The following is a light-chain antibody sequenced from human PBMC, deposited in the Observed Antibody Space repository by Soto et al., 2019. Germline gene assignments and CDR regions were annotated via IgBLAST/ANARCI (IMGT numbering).Light chain of an antibody. J-gene: IGLJ3*02. CDR3: QSHDSSLNSWL. CDR1: SSNIGAGYD. V-gene: IGLV1-40*01. CDR2: GNT. Sequence: QSVLTQPPSMSGAPGQRVTISCTGSSSNIGAGYDVHWYQHLPGTAPKLLIYGNTNRPSGVPDRFSGSKSGTSASLAITGLQAEDEADYYCQSHDSSLNSWLFGGGTKLTVL.